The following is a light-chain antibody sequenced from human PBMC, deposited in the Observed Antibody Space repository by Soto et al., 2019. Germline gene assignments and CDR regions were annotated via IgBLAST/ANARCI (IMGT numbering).Light chain of an antibody. CDR3: SSYTSRSTWV. V-gene: IGLV2-18*02. CDR2: EVT. J-gene: IGLJ3*02. Sequence: QSALTQPPAVSGSPGQSVTISCTGTSGDVGGYNRVSWYHQPPGTAPKLMIYEVTNRPSGVPDRFSGSKSGNTASLTISGLQAEDEADYYCSSYTSRSTWVFGGGTKLTVL. CDR1: SGDVGGYNR.